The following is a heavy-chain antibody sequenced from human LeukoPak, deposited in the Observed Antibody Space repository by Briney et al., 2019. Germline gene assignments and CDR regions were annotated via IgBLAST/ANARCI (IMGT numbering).Heavy chain of an antibody. CDR1: GNTITKYE. CDR2: INPNSGSA. CDR3: ATAEAWYLGWFDS. J-gene: IGHJ5*01. V-gene: IGHV1-8*01. D-gene: IGHD6-13*01. Sequence: ASVKVSCKASGNTITKYEINWVRPTPGQGLEWMGWINPNSGSAVYAQNFQGRITMTWNTSITTAYMEMSSLRSDDTAIYYCATAEAWYLGWFDSWGQGTLVAVSS.